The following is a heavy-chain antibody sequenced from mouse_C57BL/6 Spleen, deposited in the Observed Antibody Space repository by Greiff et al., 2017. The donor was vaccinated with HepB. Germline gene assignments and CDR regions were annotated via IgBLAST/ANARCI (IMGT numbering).Heavy chain of an antibody. CDR2: IYPGNSDT. Sequence: EVQLQQSGTVLARPGASVKMSCRTSGYTFTSYWMHWVKQRPGQGLEWIGAIYPGNSDTSYNQKFKGKAKLTAVTSASTAYMELSSLTNEDSAVYYCTRKAGYYGNPSDVWGTGTTVTVSS. J-gene: IGHJ1*03. V-gene: IGHV1-5*01. CDR3: TRKAGYYGNPSDV. D-gene: IGHD2-1*01. CDR1: GYTFTSYW.